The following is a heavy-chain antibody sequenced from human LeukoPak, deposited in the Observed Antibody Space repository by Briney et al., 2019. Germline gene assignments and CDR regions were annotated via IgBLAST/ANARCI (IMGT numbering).Heavy chain of an antibody. CDR2: IWYDGSNK. CDR1: GFTFSSYG. D-gene: IGHD3-22*01. Sequence: GGSLRLSCAASGFTFSSYGMHWVRQAPGKGLEWVAVIWYDGSNKYYADSVKGRFTISRDNSKNTLYLQMNSLRAEDTAVYYCARVRGRSYYDSSGYRYAFDIWGQGTMVTVSS. J-gene: IGHJ3*02. CDR3: ARVRGRSYYDSSGYRYAFDI. V-gene: IGHV3-33*01.